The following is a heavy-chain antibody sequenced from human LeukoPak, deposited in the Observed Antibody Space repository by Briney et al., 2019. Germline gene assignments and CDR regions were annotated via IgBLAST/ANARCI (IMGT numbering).Heavy chain of an antibody. D-gene: IGHD3-16*01. CDR2: ISYDGSNK. CDR3: ASPKGGQAIDAFDI. J-gene: IGHJ3*02. CDR1: GFTSSTYA. V-gene: IGHV3-30-3*01. Sequence: GGSLRLSCAASGFTSSTYALHWVRQAPGKGLEYVGVISYDGSNKYYADSVKGRFTISRDNSKNTLYLQMNSLRAEDTAVYYCASPKGGQAIDAFDIWGQGTMVTVSS.